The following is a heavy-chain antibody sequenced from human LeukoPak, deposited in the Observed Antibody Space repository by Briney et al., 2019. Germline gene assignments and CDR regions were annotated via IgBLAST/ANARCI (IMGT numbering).Heavy chain of an antibody. CDR3: AKVNHPPYGDYVYYYYGMDV. J-gene: IGHJ6*02. V-gene: IGHV3-21*04. CDR1: GFTFSSYS. Sequence: GGSLRLSCAASGFTFSSYSMNWVRQAPGKGLEWVSSISSSSSYIYYADSVKGRFTISRDNSKNTLYLQMNSLRAEDTAVYYCAKVNHPPYGDYVYYYYGMDVWGQGTTVTVSS. D-gene: IGHD4-17*01. CDR2: ISSSSSYI.